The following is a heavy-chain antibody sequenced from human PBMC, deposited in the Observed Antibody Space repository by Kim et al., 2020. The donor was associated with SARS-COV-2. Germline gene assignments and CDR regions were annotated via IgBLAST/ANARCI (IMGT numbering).Heavy chain of an antibody. J-gene: IGHJ4*02. CDR2: IYPGDSDT. Sequence: GESLKISCKGSGYSFTTYWIGWVRQMPGKGLEWMGIIYPGDSDTRYSPSFQGQVTISADKSISTAFLQWSSLKASDTAMYYCARPVGLVPDAIDYFDYWGQGTLVTVSS. CDR3: ARPVGLVPDAIDYFDY. D-gene: IGHD2-2*02. V-gene: IGHV5-51*01. CDR1: GYSFTTYW.